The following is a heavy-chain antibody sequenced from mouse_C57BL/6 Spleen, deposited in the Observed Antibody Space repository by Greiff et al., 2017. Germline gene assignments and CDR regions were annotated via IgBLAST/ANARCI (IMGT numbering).Heavy chain of an antibody. Sequence: EVQRVESGEGLVKPGGSLKLSCAASGFTFSSYAMSWVRQTPEKRLEWVAYISSGGDYIYYADTVKGRFTISRDNARNTLYLQMSSLTSDDTAMYYCTRDQALYYYCSSYFDYWGQGTTLTVSS. CDR3: TRDQALYYYCSSYFDY. J-gene: IGHJ2*01. CDR2: ISSGGDYI. D-gene: IGHD1-1*01. CDR1: GFTFSSYA. V-gene: IGHV5-9-1*02.